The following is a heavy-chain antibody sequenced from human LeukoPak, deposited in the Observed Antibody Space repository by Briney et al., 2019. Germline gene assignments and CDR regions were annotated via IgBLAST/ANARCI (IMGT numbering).Heavy chain of an antibody. CDR2: INPNSGGT. D-gene: IGHD4-17*01. V-gene: IGHV1-2*02. CDR1: GYTFTGYY. Sequence: ASVKVSCKASGYTFTGYYMHWVRQAPGQGLEWMGWINPNSGGTNYAQKFQGRVTMTRDMSTSTVHMELSSLRSEDMAVYYCARGLRGYGDPAYYFDYWGQGTLVTVSS. CDR3: ARGLRGYGDPAYYFDY. J-gene: IGHJ4*02.